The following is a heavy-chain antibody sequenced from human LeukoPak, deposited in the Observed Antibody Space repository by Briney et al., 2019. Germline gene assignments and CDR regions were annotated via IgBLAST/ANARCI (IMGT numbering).Heavy chain of an antibody. Sequence: GGSLRLSCAASGFTFSNAWMSWVRQAPGKGLEWVGRIKSKTDGGTTDYAAPVKGRFTISRDDSKNTLYLQMNSLRAEDTAVYYCARDELELRGFDYWGQGTLVTVSS. D-gene: IGHD1-7*01. CDR2: IKSKTDGGTT. J-gene: IGHJ4*02. CDR3: ARDELELRGFDY. V-gene: IGHV3-15*01. CDR1: GFTFSNAW.